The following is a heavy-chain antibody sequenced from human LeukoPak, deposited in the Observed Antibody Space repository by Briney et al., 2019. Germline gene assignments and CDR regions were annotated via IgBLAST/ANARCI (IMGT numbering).Heavy chain of an antibody. Sequence: SETLSLTCAVSGYSISSGYYWGWIRPPPGKGLEWIGSIYHSGSTYYNPSLKSRVTISVDTSKNQFSLKLSSVTAADTAVYYCARLPPRRTRDIVVVPAAVVDYWGQGTLVTVSS. CDR3: ARLPPRRTRDIVVVPAAVVDY. J-gene: IGHJ4*02. V-gene: IGHV4-38-2*01. D-gene: IGHD2-2*01. CDR2: IYHSGST. CDR1: GYSISSGYY.